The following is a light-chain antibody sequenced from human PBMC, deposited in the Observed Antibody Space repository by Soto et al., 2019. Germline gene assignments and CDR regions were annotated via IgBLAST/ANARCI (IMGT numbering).Light chain of an antibody. CDR3: QQSYSTPLT. CDR1: QSISSY. CDR2: AAS. V-gene: IGKV1-39*01. Sequence: DIQMTQSPSSLSASVGDRVTITCRASQSISSYLNWYQQKPGKAPKLLIYAASSLQSGVPSRFSGSGSGTDFTLTISSLQPEDFATYYWQQSYSTPLTFGQVTKVE. J-gene: IGKJ1*01.